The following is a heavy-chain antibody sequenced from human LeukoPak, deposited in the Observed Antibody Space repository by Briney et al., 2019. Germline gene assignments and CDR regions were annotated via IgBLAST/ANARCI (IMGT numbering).Heavy chain of an antibody. D-gene: IGHD3-22*01. Sequence: ASVKVSFKASGYTFTGYYMHWVRQAPGQGLEWMGWINPNSGGTNYAQKFQGRVTMTRDTSISTAYMELSRLRSDDTAVYYCARDLRSSWGNYYDSIFWGQGTLVTVSS. CDR2: INPNSGGT. V-gene: IGHV1-2*02. CDR3: ARDLRSSWGNYYDSIF. CDR1: GYTFTGYY. J-gene: IGHJ4*02.